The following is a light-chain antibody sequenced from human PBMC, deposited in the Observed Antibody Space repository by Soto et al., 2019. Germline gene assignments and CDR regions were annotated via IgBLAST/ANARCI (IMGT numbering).Light chain of an antibody. V-gene: IGKV3-15*01. J-gene: IGKJ4*01. CDR3: QQYNNWPPGT. CDR2: GAS. CDR1: QSVSSN. Sequence: ELVITQSPATLSVSPGERATLSCRASQSVSSNLAWYQQKPGQAPRLLIYGASTRATGFPARVSGSGSGTEFTLTISRLQSEDFAVYYCQQYNNWPPGTFGGGTKVDIK.